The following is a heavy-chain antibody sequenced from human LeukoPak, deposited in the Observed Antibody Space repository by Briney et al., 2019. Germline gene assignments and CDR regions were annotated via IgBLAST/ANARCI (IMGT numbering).Heavy chain of an antibody. CDR3: ASVNWGSLDY. Sequence: GGSLRLSCAASGSTFSSYEMNWVRQAPGKGLEWVSYISSSGSTIYYADSVKGRFTISRDNAKNSLYLQMNSLRAEDTAVYYCASVNWGSLDYWGQGTLVTVSS. V-gene: IGHV3-48*03. CDR2: ISSSGSTI. CDR1: GSTFSSYE. D-gene: IGHD7-27*01. J-gene: IGHJ4*02.